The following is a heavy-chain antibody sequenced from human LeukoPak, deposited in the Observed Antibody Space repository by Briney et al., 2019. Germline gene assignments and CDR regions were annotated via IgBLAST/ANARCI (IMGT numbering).Heavy chain of an antibody. CDR1: GDSITSGTFF. CDR3: ARGWGSTSSNYFDP. Sequence: PSETLSLTCTVSGDSITSGTFFWSWIRQPAGKRLEWIGRFYGSGSTNYSPSLRSRVTISIDTSKNQSSLKLTSVTAADTAVYYCARGWGSTSSNYFDPWGQGALVTVSS. CDR2: FYGSGST. D-gene: IGHD2-2*01. J-gene: IGHJ5*02. V-gene: IGHV4-61*02.